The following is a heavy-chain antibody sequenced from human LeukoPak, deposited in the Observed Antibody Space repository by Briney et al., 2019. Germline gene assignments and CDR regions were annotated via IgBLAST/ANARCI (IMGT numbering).Heavy chain of an antibody. J-gene: IGHJ4*02. Sequence: PGRSLRLSCAASGFTFSSYAMHWVRQAPGKGLEWVAVISYDGSNKYYADSVKGRFTISRDNSKNTLYLQMNSLRAEDTAVYYCARSRVAARPFDYWGQGTLVTVSS. CDR1: GFTFSSYA. CDR3: ARSRVAARPFDY. V-gene: IGHV3-30-3*01. CDR2: ISYDGSNK. D-gene: IGHD6-6*01.